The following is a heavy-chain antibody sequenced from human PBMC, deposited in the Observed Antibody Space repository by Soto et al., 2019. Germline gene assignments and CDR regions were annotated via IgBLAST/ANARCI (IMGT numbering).Heavy chain of an antibody. V-gene: IGHV3-23*01. CDR3: VKGAFIVVVVAATNWFDP. CDR2: ISGSGGST. D-gene: IGHD2-15*01. J-gene: IGHJ5*02. Sequence: EVQLLESGGGLVQPGGSLRLSCAASGFTFSSYAMSWVRQAPGKGLEWVSAISGSGGSTYYADSVKGRFTISRDNSKNTLYLQMNSLRAEDTAVYYCVKGAFIVVVVAATNWFDPWGQGTLVTVSS. CDR1: GFTFSSYA.